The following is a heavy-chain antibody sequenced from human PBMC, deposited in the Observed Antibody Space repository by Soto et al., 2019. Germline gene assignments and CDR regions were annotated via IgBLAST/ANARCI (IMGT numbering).Heavy chain of an antibody. CDR3: ARSQGSSTSLEIYYYYYYGMDV. V-gene: IGHV1-69*01. D-gene: IGHD2-2*01. Sequence: QVQLVQSGAEVKKPGSSVKVSCKASGGTFSSYAISWVRQAPGQGLEWMGGILPISGTANYAQKFQGRVTITADESTSTAYMELSSLRSEDTAVYYCARSQGSSTSLEIYYYYYYGMDVWGQGTTVTVS. J-gene: IGHJ6*02. CDR2: ILPISGTA. CDR1: GGTFSSYA.